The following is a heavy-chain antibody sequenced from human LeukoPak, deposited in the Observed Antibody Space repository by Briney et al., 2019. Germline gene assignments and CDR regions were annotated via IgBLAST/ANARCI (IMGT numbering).Heavy chain of an antibody. J-gene: IGHJ4*02. V-gene: IGHV5-51*01. CDR3: ARRGYCSGGSCYIFDY. D-gene: IGHD2-15*01. Sequence: GGSLRLSCEGSVDSFTSYWVGWGPQMPGKGLESRGIIYPGDSVTRYSPSFQGHVTIAAYKSNSTAYLQWSSLKASDTAMYYCARRGYCSGGSCYIFDYWGQGTLVTVSS. CDR2: IYPGDSVT. CDR1: VDSFTSYW.